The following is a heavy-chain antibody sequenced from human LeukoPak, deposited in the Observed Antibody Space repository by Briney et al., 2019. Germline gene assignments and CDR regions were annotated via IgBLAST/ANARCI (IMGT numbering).Heavy chain of an antibody. Sequence: SETLSLTCTVSGGSISDYYWSWIRQPPGKGLEWIGRIYTSGSTNYNPSLKSRVTMSVDTSKNQFSLKLSSVTAADTAVYYCARGSTYGDYAFDYWGQGTLVTVSS. J-gene: IGHJ4*02. CDR1: GGSISDYY. CDR3: ARGSTYGDYAFDY. CDR2: IYTSGST. D-gene: IGHD4-17*01. V-gene: IGHV4-4*07.